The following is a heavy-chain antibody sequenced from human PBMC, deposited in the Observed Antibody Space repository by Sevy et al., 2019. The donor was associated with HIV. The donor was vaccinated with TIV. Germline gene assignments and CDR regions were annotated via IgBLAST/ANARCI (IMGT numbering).Heavy chain of an antibody. CDR3: ATSRSGYFDSSGYYIY. D-gene: IGHD3-22*01. CDR1: GYSFTSHW. J-gene: IGHJ4*02. V-gene: IGHV5-51*01. Sequence: GESLKISCEGSGYSFTSHWIGWVRHMPGKGLEWMGIIYPDDSETRYSPSFQGQVTFSADKSISTAYLQWSSLKASDIAMYYCATSRSGYFDSSGYYIYWGQGTMVTVSS. CDR2: IYPDDSET.